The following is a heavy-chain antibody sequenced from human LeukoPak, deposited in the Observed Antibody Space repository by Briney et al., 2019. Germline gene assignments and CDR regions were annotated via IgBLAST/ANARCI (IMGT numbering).Heavy chain of an antibody. J-gene: IGHJ4*02. CDR3: ARSVATNTRADY. D-gene: IGHD5-12*01. CDR2: ISSSSSTI. CDR1: GFTFSSYS. Sequence: GGSLRLSCAASGFTFSSYSMSWVRQAPGKGLEWGSYISSSSSTIYYADSVKGRFTISRDNAKNSLYLQMNSLRAEDTAVYYCARSVATNTRADYWGQGTLVTVSS. V-gene: IGHV3-48*01.